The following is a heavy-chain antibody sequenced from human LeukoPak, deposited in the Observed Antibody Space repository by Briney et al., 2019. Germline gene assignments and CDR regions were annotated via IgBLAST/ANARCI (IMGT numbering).Heavy chain of an antibody. J-gene: IGHJ4*02. CDR3: ARGPHSGYGSDY. CDR2: IYYSGSA. CDR1: GDSISSAGYY. V-gene: IGHV4-31*03. D-gene: IGHD5-12*01. Sequence: ASETLPLTCTVSGDSISSAGYYWSWIRQHPGKGLEWIGYIYYSGSAYYNPSLKSRVTISLDTSKNQFSLKVNSVTAADTAVYYCARGPHSGYGSDYWGQGTLVTVSS.